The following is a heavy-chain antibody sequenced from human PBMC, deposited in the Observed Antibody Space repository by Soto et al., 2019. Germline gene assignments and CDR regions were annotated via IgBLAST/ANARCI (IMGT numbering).Heavy chain of an antibody. V-gene: IGHV3-30-3*01. CDR2: ISYDGRNK. D-gene: IGHD1-1*01. Sequence: QVQLVESGGGVVQPGRSLRLSCAASGFPFSSYAMHWVRQAPGEGLEGVAVISYDGRNKYYADSVKGRFTISRDSSKNTLYLQMNSLRAEDTAVYYCASPRLSSDGTTPIDFWGQGTLVTVSS. J-gene: IGHJ4*02. CDR3: ASPRLSSDGTTPIDF. CDR1: GFPFSSYA.